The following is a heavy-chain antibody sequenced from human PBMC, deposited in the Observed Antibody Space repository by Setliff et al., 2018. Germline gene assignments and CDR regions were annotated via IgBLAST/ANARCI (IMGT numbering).Heavy chain of an antibody. CDR1: GFTFDNHA. Sequence: PGGSLRLSCEVSGFTFDNHAMHWVRQAPGKGLEWVSGINWSGEIIGYADSVKGRFTISRDNAKNSLYLQMNSLGAEDTAVYFCARSPANGGHDAFDVWGQGTMVTVSS. J-gene: IGHJ3*01. CDR3: ARSPANGGHDAFDV. CDR2: INWSGEII. V-gene: IGHV3-20*04. D-gene: IGHD6-25*01.